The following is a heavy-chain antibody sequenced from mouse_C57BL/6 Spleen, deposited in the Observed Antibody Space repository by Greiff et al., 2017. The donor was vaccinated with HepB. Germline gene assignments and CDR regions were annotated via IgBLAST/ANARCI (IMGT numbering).Heavy chain of an antibody. D-gene: IGHD1-1*01. J-gene: IGHJ1*03. CDR1: GFTFTDYY. V-gene: IGHV7-3*01. CDR3: ARYYYGSSDV. CDR2: IRNKANGYTT. Sequence: EVKLMESGGGLVQPGGSLSLSCAASGFTFTDYYMSWVRQPPGKALEWLGFIRNKANGYTTEYSASVKGRFTISRDNSQSILYLQMNALRAEDRATYYCARYYYGSSDVWGTGTTVTVSS.